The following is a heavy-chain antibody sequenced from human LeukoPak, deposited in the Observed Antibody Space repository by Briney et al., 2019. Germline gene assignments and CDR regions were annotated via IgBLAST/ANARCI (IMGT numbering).Heavy chain of an antibody. J-gene: IGHJ3*02. CDR2: IYYSGNT. Sequence: SETLSLTCTVSGGSISSYYWSWIRQPPGKGLEWIGYIYYSGNTNYNPSLKSRVTISVDTSKNQFSLKLSSVTAADTAVYYCARRAVGAKGSDAFDIWGQGTMVTVSS. D-gene: IGHD1-26*01. CDR3: ARRAVGAKGSDAFDI. V-gene: IGHV4-59*08. CDR1: GGSISSYY.